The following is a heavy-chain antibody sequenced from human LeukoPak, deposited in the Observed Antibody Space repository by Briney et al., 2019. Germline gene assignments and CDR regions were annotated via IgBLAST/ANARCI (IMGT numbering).Heavy chain of an antibody. J-gene: IGHJ5*02. CDR2: IYYTGST. D-gene: IGHD7-27*01. CDR3: ASLLNGGVSHWFDP. CDR1: GGSISSDSSY. Sequence: PSETLSLTCTVPGGSISSDSSYWGWIRQPPGKGLEWIGTIYYTGSTYYNSSLKSRVTISVDTSKNQFSLKLSSVTAADTAVYYCASLLNGGVSHWFDPWGQGTLVTVSS. V-gene: IGHV4-39*01.